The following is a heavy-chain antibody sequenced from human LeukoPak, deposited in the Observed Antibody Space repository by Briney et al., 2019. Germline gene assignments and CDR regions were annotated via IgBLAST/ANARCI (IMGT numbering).Heavy chain of an antibody. CDR3: ARRFCTTTSCSPFYFDY. Sequence: PGGSLRLSCAASGFTFRIYWMSWVRQAPGKGLEWVANIKQDGTKKYYVDSVKGRFTISRDNAEDSLYLQMNSLRAEDTAVYYCARRFCTTTSCSPFYFDYWGQGTLVTVSS. J-gene: IGHJ4*02. CDR2: IKQDGTKK. V-gene: IGHV3-7*05. D-gene: IGHD2-2*01. CDR1: GFTFRIYW.